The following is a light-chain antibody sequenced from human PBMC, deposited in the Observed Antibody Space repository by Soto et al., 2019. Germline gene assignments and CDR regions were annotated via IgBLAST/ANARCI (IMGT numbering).Light chain of an antibody. J-gene: IGKJ2*01. CDR3: QQRSNWPPET. V-gene: IGKV3-11*01. CDR1: QRVSSY. Sequence: EIVLTQSPATLSLSPGERATLSCRASQRVSSYLAWYQQKPSQAPRLLIYDASNRATGIPARFSGSGSGTDFTLTISSLEPEDFAVYYCQQRSNWPPETFGQGTKLEIK. CDR2: DAS.